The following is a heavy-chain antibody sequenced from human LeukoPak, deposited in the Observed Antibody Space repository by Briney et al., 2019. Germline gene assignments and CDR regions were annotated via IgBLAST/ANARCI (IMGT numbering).Heavy chain of an antibody. J-gene: IGHJ4*02. Sequence: GGSLRLSCAASRISVSSNYMSWVRQAPGKGLQWVSVIYVDGSTYYADSVKGRITISRGNSRNTLYLQMNSLRAEDTAVYYCARDLATRQRTGLYDSWGQGALVTVSS. CDR1: RISVSSNY. CDR3: ARDLATRQRTGLYDS. D-gene: IGHD3-16*02. CDR2: IYVDGST. V-gene: IGHV3-66*01.